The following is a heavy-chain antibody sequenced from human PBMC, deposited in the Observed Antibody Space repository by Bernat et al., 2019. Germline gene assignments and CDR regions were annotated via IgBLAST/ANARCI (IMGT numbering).Heavy chain of an antibody. CDR1: GFSFTNSW. CDR2: IKHDGSEK. V-gene: IGHV3-7*03. D-gene: IGHD1-1*01. CDR3: VGAPNWYYFDY. J-gene: IGHJ4*02. Sequence: EVQLVESGGGLVQPGGSLRLPCVASGFSFTNSWMSWARQAPGEGLEWVANIKHDGSEKSYVDTVKGRFATDRDNGVNSLYLRMYSLGAEGTALCYWVGAPNWYYFDYWGQGALVTVSS.